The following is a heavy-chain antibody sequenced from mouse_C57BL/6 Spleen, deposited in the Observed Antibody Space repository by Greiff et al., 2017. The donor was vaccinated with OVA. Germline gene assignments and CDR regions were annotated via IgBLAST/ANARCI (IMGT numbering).Heavy chain of an antibody. CDR3: ARGGHYSNYEDYAMDY. Sequence: QVQLKESGPELVKPGASVKISCKASGYAFSSSWMNWVKQRPGKGLEWIGRIYPGDGDTNYNGKFKGKATLTAAKSSSTAYMQLSSLTCEDSEVYFWARGGHYSNYEDYAMDYWGQGTSVTVSS. J-gene: IGHJ4*01. CDR1: GYAFSSSW. D-gene: IGHD2-5*01. CDR2: IYPGDGDT. V-gene: IGHV1-82*01.